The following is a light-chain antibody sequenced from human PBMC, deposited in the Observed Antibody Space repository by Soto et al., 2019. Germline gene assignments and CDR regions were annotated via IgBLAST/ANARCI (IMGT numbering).Light chain of an antibody. CDR2: GAS. CDR3: QQYGSSPP. CDR1: QSVSSSY. J-gene: IGKJ4*01. V-gene: IGKV3-20*01. Sequence: EIVLTQSPGTLSLSPGERATLSCRASQSVSSSYLAWYQHKPGQAPRLLIYGASSRATGIPDRFSGSVSGTDFTLNISRLEPEDFAVYYCQQYGSSPPFGGGTKMEIK.